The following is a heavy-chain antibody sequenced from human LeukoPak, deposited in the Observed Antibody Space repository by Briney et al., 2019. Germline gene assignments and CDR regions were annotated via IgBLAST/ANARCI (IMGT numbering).Heavy chain of an antibody. D-gene: IGHD3-22*01. CDR3: AQSYYYDSSGSFDY. CDR1: GYTFTSYG. CDR2: ISAYNGNT. Sequence: GASVTVSCKASGYTFTSYGISWVRQAPGQGLEWMGWISAYNGNTNYAQKLQGRVTMTTDTSTSTAYMELRSPRSDDTAVYYCAQSYYYDSSGSFDYWGQGTLVTVSS. J-gene: IGHJ4*02. V-gene: IGHV1-18*01.